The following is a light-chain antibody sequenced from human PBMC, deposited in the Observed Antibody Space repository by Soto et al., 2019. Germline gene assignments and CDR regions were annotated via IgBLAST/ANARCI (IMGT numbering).Light chain of an antibody. Sequence: DIVLTQSPGTLSLSPGERATLSCRASQSVCSSFLAWYQQKPGQAPRLLIYGASSRGTGIPDRFSGSGSGTDFTLTISRLEPEDFAVYYCQQYGSSLYTFGQGTKLEI. V-gene: IGKV3-20*01. CDR3: QQYGSSLYT. CDR2: GAS. CDR1: QSVCSSF. J-gene: IGKJ2*01.